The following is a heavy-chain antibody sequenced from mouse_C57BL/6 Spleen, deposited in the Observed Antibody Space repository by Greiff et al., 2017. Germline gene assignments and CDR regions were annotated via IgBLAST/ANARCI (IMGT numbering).Heavy chain of an antibody. CDR1: GFTFSSYP. Sequence: EVMLVESGGGLVKPGGSLKLSCAASGFTFSSYPMSWVRQTPEKRLQWVAAISGGVGTTYYPDSVKGRFTMSRDNYKNILYLQRSSRRSEDTALYYCSRQVTTVLATKYFDVWGTGTTVTVSS. V-gene: IGHV5-9*01. D-gene: IGHD1-1*01. CDR2: ISGGVGTT. J-gene: IGHJ1*03. CDR3: SRQVTTVLATKYFDV.